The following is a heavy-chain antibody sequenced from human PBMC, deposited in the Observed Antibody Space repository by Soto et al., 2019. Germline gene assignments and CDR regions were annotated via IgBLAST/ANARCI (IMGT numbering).Heavy chain of an antibody. CDR3: ARGGGPYCSSTSCYTDWFDP. V-gene: IGHV1-3*01. CDR1: GYTFTSYA. D-gene: IGHD2-2*02. Sequence: ASVKVSCKASGYTFTSYAMHWVRQAPGQRLEWMGWINAGNGNTKYSQKFQGRVTITRDTSASTAYMELSSLRSEDTAVYYCARGGGPYCSSTSCYTDWFDPWGQGTLVTVSS. CDR2: INAGNGNT. J-gene: IGHJ5*02.